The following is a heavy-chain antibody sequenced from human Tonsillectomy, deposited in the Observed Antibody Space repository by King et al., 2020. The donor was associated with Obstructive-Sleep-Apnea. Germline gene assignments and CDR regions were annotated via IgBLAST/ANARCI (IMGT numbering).Heavy chain of an antibody. V-gene: IGHV1-2*02. Sequence: VQLVESGAEVKKPGASVKVSCKASGYTFTGYYIHWLRQAPGQGLEWMGWISPNSGATKYAQKFQDRVTMTRDTSISTAYMDLSRLRSDDTAIYYCARDMSAYDSTSPAYWGQGTLVTVSS. CDR3: ARDMSAYDSTSPAY. J-gene: IGHJ4*02. D-gene: IGHD3-10*01. CDR2: ISPNSGAT. CDR1: GYTFTGYY.